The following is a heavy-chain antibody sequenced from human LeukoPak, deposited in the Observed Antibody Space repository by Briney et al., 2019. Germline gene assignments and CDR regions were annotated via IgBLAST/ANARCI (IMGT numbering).Heavy chain of an antibody. D-gene: IGHD3-3*01. CDR3: ARHEWFPTIFGVAPRDY. CDR2: IYYSGST. V-gene: IGHV4-59*05. J-gene: IGHJ4*02. CDR1: GGSISNYY. Sequence: PSETLSLTCTVSGGSISNYYWSWIRQPPGKGLEWIGSIYYSGSTYYNPSLKSRVTISVDTSKNQFSLKLSSVTAADTAVYYCARHEWFPTIFGVAPRDYWGQGTLVTVSS.